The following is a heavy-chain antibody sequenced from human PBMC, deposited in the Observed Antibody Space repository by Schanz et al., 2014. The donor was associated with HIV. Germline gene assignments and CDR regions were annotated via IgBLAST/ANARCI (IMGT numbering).Heavy chain of an antibody. J-gene: IGHJ4*02. V-gene: IGHV3-23*04. D-gene: IGHD3-22*01. CDR2: ISESGSRS. CDR3: AKPEYDSRGNSQSHFDY. Sequence: DVQLVESGGGLVQPGGSLRLSCAASGFTFNNYAMTWVRQAPGKGLEWVSSISESGSRSYYADSVNGRFTISRDNSKNTLYLQMTTLRTEDTAVYYCAKPEYDSRGNSQSHFDYWGQGTLVTVSS. CDR1: GFTFNNYA.